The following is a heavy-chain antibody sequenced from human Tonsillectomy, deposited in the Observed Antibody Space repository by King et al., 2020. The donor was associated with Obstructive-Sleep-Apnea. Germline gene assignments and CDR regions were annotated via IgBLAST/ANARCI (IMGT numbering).Heavy chain of an antibody. V-gene: IGHV3-30*04. D-gene: IGHD3-10*01. CDR2: ISHVGSDK. Sequence: VQLVESGGGVVQPGRSLRLSCAASGFTFSSYAMHLVRQAPGKGLEWAAVISHVGSDKYYADSVKGRFTISRDNSKNTLYLQMNSLRAEDTAFYYCASQSYFYGSGNLYGMDVWGQGTTVTVSS. CDR3: ASQSYFYGSGNLYGMDV. J-gene: IGHJ6*02. CDR1: GFTFSSYA.